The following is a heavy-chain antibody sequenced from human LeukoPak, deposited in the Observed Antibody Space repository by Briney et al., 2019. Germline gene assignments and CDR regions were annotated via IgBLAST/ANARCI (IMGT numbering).Heavy chain of an antibody. CDR1: GGSFSGYY. CDR3: AVVPAANYGMDV. V-gene: IGHV4-34*01. D-gene: IGHD2-2*01. CDR2: INHSGST. Sequence: SETLSLTCAVYGGSFSGYYWSWIRQPPGKGLEWIGEINHSGSTNYNPSLKSRVTISVDTSKNQLSLKLSSVTAADTAVYYCAVVPAANYGMDVWGQGTTVTVSS. J-gene: IGHJ6*02.